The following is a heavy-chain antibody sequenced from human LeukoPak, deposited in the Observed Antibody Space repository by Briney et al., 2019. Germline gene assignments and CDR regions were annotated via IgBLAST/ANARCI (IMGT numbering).Heavy chain of an antibody. Sequence: GGSLRLSCAASGFTFDNYGMSWVRQAPGKGLEWVSGIDWNGGSTGYADSVKGRFTISRDNAKNSLYLQMNSLRAEDTAVYYCARDRIDYYDSSGYLDYWGQGTLVTVSS. CDR1: GFTFDNYG. CDR2: IDWNGGST. CDR3: ARDRIDYYDSSGYLDY. D-gene: IGHD3-22*01. J-gene: IGHJ4*02. V-gene: IGHV3-20*04.